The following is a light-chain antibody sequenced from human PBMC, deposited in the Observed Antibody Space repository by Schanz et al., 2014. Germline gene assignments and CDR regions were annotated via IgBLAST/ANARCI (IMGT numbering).Light chain of an antibody. CDR3: SSYTTNNTPV. CDR1: SSDVGGYNS. J-gene: IGLJ2*01. V-gene: IGLV2-14*03. Sequence: HSALTQPRSVSGSPGQSVTISCTGTSSDVGGYNSVSWYQQHPGKAPKLMIYHVSNRPSGVSDRFSGSKSGTTASLTISLLQPEDEATYYCSSYTTNNTPVFGGGTKVTVL. CDR2: HVS.